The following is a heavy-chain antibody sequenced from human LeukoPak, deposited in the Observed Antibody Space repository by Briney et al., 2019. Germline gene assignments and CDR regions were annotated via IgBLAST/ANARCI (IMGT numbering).Heavy chain of an antibody. J-gene: IGHJ4*02. CDR3: ARGASPTDW. V-gene: IGHV3-53*01. CDR1: GFTVSDSY. Sequence: TGGSLRLSCAASGFTVSDSYMSWVRQAPGKGLEWVSIIYSGGKTYYADSVKGRFTISRDNSKNTLYLRMNSLRGEDTAVYYCARGASPTDWWGQGTLVTVSS. D-gene: IGHD3-9*01. CDR2: IYSGGKT.